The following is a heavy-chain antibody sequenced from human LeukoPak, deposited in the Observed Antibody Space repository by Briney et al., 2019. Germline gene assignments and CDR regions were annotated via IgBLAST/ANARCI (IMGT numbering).Heavy chain of an antibody. D-gene: IGHD3-22*01. CDR2: ISGSGVGT. CDR3: AKHHYYDSNAYSWFDP. Sequence: GGSLRLSCEASGFTFSDYAMSWVRQAPGKGLEWVSAISGSGVGTYYADSVMGRFTISRDNSKNTLYLQMNSLRAEDTAVYYCAKHHYYDSNAYSWFDPWGQGTLVTVSS. J-gene: IGHJ5*02. CDR1: GFTFSDYA. V-gene: IGHV3-23*01.